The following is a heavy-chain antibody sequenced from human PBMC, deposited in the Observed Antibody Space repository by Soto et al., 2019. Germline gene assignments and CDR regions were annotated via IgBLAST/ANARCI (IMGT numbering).Heavy chain of an antibody. V-gene: IGHV4-34*01. CDR1: GGSFSGYY. Sequence: QVQLQQWGAGLLKPSETLSLTCAVYGGSFSGYYWSWIRQPPGKGLEWIGEINQSGSTNSNPSLKSRVTISVNTSKNSFSLKLSSVTAADTAVYYCARRDGRLLWFGELLSHDAFDIWGQGQMVTVSS. CDR3: ARRDGRLLWFGELLSHDAFDI. CDR2: INQSGST. J-gene: IGHJ3*02. D-gene: IGHD3-10*01.